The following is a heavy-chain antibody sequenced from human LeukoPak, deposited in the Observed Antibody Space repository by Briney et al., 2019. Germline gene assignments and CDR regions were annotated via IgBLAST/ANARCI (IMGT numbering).Heavy chain of an antibody. V-gene: IGHV6-1*01. J-gene: IGHJ6*02. CDR3: ARGEGGSYVSYYGMDV. CDR2: TYYRSKWYN. Sequence: SQTLSLTCAISGDSVSSNSAAWNWIRQSPSRGLEWLGRTYYRSKWYNDYAVSVKSRITINPDTSKNQFSLQLNSVTPEDTAVYFCARGEGGSYVSYYGMDVWGQGTTVTVSS. D-gene: IGHD1-26*01. CDR1: GDSVSSNSAA.